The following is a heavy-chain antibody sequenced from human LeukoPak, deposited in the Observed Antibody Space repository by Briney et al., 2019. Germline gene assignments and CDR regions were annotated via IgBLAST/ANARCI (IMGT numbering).Heavy chain of an antibody. CDR3: AREGVVYASSQMVSKGFDY. D-gene: IGHD2-8*02. Sequence: PGGSLRLSCAASGFTFSSYAMHWVRQAPGKGLEWVALISYDGSNKYYADSVKGRFTISRDNSKNTLYLQMNSLRAEDTAVYYCAREGVVYASSQMVSKGFDYWGQGTLVTVSP. J-gene: IGHJ4*02. V-gene: IGHV3-30-3*01. CDR2: ISYDGSNK. CDR1: GFTFSSYA.